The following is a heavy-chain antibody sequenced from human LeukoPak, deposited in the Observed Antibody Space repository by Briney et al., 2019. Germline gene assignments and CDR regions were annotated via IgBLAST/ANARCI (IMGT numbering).Heavy chain of an antibody. CDR1: GDSISSYF. J-gene: IGHJ4*02. D-gene: IGHD3-22*01. Sequence: SETLSLTCIVSGDSISSYFWSWIRQPAGKGLEWIGRIYGSGSTVYNPSLKSRVTMSVDTSKNQFSLRLSSVTAADTAVYYCVREGIYDSSGYYDYWGQGTLVTVS. V-gene: IGHV4-4*07. CDR2: IYGSGST. CDR3: VREGIYDSSGYYDY.